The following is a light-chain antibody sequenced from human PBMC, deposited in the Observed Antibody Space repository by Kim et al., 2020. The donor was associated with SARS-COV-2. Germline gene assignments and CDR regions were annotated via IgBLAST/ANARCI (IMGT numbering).Light chain of an antibody. CDR3: QHRQT. J-gene: IGKJ1*01. V-gene: IGKV1-5*01. CDR2: DGS. CDR1: QSVRRW. Sequence: SPLSASVGDRVPLTCRASQSVRRWLAWYQQKPGKAPKLLIYDGSNLQSGVPSRFSGSGSGTEFTLTISSLQPDDFAIYYCQHRQTFGQGTKVDIK.